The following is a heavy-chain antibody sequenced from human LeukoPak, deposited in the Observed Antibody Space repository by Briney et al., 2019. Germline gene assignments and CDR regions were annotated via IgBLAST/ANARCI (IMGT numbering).Heavy chain of an antibody. CDR3: ASTPYCSGGSCPL. J-gene: IGHJ4*02. V-gene: IGHV3-74*01. CDR1: GFTFSSYW. D-gene: IGHD2-15*01. CDR2: INSDGSST. Sequence: GGSLRLSCAASGFTFSSYWMHWVRQAPGKGLVWVSRINSDGSSTSYADSVKGRFTISRDNAKNTPYLQMNSLRAEDTAVYYCASTPYCSGGSCPLWGQGTLVTVSS.